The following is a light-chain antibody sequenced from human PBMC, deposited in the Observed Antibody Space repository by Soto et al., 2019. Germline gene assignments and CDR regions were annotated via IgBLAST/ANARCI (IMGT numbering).Light chain of an antibody. V-gene: IGKV3-20*01. CDR1: QSVSSSN. CDR2: GAF. J-gene: IGKJ4*01. Sequence: EIVLTQSPGTLSLSPGERATLSCRASQSVSSSNLAWYQQRPGQAPRLLIHGAFSRATGIPDRFSGSGSGTDFTLIISRLEPEDFAVYYCQQYGDPVTFGGGTKVEIK. CDR3: QQYGDPVT.